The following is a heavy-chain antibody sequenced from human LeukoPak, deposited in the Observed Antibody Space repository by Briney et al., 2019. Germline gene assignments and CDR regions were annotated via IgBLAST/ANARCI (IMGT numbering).Heavy chain of an antibody. Sequence: PSETLSLTCTVSGGSISSYYWTWIRQSPGKGLEWIGYFFYSGSTNYNPSLKSRVTISLDTSKKQFSLKLSSVTAADTAVYYCASASSGYYSAFDSWGQGTLVTVSS. D-gene: IGHD3-22*01. CDR2: FFYSGST. V-gene: IGHV4-59*01. CDR1: GGSISSYY. CDR3: ASASSGYYSAFDS. J-gene: IGHJ4*02.